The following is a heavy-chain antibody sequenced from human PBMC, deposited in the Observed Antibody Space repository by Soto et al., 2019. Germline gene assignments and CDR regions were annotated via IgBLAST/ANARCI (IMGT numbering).Heavy chain of an antibody. CDR3: ASTYYYDSSGYSDADY. D-gene: IGHD3-22*01. CDR2: IIPIFGTA. V-gene: IGHV1-69*12. Sequence: QVQLVQSGAEVKKPGSSVKVSCKASGGTFSSYAISWVRQAPGQGLEWMGGIIPIFGTANYAQKFQGRVPITADEYTSTAYMELSSLRSEDTAVYYCASTYYYDSSGYSDADYWGQGTLVTVSS. CDR1: GGTFSSYA. J-gene: IGHJ4*02.